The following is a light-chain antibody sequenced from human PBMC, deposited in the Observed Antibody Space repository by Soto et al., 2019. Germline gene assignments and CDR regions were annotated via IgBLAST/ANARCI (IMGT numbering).Light chain of an antibody. CDR1: SSDVGAYNY. J-gene: IGLJ2*01. Sequence: QSALTQPASVSGFLGQSITISCTGTSSDVGAYNYVSWYQQHPGKAPKLMLYEVNSRPSGVSGRFSGSKSGNTASLTISGLQGEDEAHYYCTSFTGSSTPVFFGGGTKVTVL. CDR2: EVN. CDR3: TSFTGSSTPVF. V-gene: IGLV2-14*01.